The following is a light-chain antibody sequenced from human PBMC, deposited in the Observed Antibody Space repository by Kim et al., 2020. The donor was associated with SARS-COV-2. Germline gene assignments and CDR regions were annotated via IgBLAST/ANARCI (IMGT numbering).Light chain of an antibody. V-gene: IGKV3-15*01. Sequence: ASLPVSTGERATLSCRASQSVSSNLAWYQQKPGQAPRLLIYGASTRATGIPARFSGSGSGTEFTLTISSLQSEDFAVYYCQQGGTFGGGTKVDIK. CDR3: QQGGT. CDR2: GAS. CDR1: QSVSSN. J-gene: IGKJ4*01.